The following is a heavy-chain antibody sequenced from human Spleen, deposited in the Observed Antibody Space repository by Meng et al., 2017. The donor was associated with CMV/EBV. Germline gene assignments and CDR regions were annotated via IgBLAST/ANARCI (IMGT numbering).Heavy chain of an antibody. Sequence: GSLRLSCTVSGGSISSYYWSWIRQPPGKGLEWIGYLYYSGSTNYNPSLKSRVTISVDTSKNQSSLKLSSVTAADTAVYYCARVFEVSGGAFDIWGQGTMVTVSS. CDR2: LYYSGST. CDR3: ARVFEVSGGAFDI. J-gene: IGHJ3*02. CDR1: GGSISSYY. D-gene: IGHD3-3*01. V-gene: IGHV4-59*01.